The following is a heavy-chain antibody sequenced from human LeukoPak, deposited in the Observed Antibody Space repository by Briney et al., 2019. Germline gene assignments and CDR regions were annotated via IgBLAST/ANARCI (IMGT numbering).Heavy chain of an antibody. V-gene: IGHV4-59*01. CDR2: IYDSETT. CDR1: GASISRYY. D-gene: IGHD2-2*01. CDR3: AGGGYCSSASCFAPLFDW. Sequence: SETLSLTCTVSGASISRYYWSWIRQSPGKGLEWIGYIYDSETTNYNPSLKSRVAMSLYTSRSQFSLRLRSVTAADTALYFCAGGGYCSSASCFAPLFDWWGRGILVTVS. J-gene: IGHJ4*02.